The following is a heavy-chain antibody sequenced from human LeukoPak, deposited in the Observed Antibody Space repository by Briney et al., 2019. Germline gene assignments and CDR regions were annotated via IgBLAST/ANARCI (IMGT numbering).Heavy chain of an antibody. J-gene: IGHJ4*02. V-gene: IGHV1-18*01. Sequence: ASVKVPCKASGYTFTNYGITWARQAPGQGLEWMGRISAYNGNTNYAQKLQGRVTMTTDTSTSTAYMELRSLRSDDTAVYYCARDHPAAAGDWGQGTLVTVSS. D-gene: IGHD6-13*01. CDR3: ARDHPAAAGD. CDR2: ISAYNGNT. CDR1: GYTFTNYG.